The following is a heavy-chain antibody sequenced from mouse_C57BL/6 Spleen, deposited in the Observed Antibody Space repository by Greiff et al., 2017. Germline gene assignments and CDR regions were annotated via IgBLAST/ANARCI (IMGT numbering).Heavy chain of an antibody. Sequence: DVHLVESGPGLVKPSQSLSLTCSVTGYSITSGYYWNWIRQFPGNKLEWMGYISYDGSNNYNPSLKNRISITRDTSKNQFFLKLNSVTTEDTATYYCARRGYDGAWFAYWGQGTLVTVSA. CDR1: GYSITSGYY. CDR2: ISYDGSN. J-gene: IGHJ3*01. V-gene: IGHV3-6*01. D-gene: IGHD2-2*01. CDR3: ARRGYDGAWFAY.